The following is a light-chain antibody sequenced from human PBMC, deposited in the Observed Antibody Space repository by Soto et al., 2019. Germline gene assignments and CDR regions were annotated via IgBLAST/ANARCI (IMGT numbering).Light chain of an antibody. J-gene: IGKJ1*01. CDR3: QQYDSSPWT. CDR1: QSVSSSY. Sequence: EIVLTQSPGNLSLSPVERATLSCRASQSVSSSYLAWYQQKPGQAPRLLIYGASSRATGIPDRFSGCGSGTVFTITISRLEPGDFAVDYCQQYDSSPWTCGQGTKEEIK. CDR2: GAS. V-gene: IGKV3-20*01.